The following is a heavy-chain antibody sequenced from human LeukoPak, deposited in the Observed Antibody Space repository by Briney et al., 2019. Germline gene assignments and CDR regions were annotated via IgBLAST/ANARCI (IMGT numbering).Heavy chain of an antibody. CDR2: IYPSDSET. CDR1: GYSLNTFW. D-gene: IGHD3-10*01. Sequence: GESLKISCKGSGYSLNTFWIGWVRQTPETGLEWMGNIYPSDSETKYKPSFQGQVTISVHKSISTAYLRLSSLKASDTAIYYCARLIYYGSGKTYFFDSWGQGTLVTVSP. CDR3: ARLIYYGSGKTYFFDS. J-gene: IGHJ4*02. V-gene: IGHV5-51*01.